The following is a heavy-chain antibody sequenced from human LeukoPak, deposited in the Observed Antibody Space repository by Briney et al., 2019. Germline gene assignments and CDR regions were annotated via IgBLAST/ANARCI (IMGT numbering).Heavy chain of an antibody. V-gene: IGHV3-7*01. CDR1: GFTFSSYW. J-gene: IGHJ4*02. D-gene: IGHD6-19*01. CDR2: IKQDGSEK. CDR3: ARGQYSSGWYMISYYFDY. Sequence: AGGSLRLSCAASGFTFSSYWMSWVRQAPGKGLEWVANIKQDGSEKYYVDSVKGRFTISRDNAKNSLYLQMSGLRAEDTAVYYCARGQYSSGWYMISYYFDYWGQGTLVTVSS.